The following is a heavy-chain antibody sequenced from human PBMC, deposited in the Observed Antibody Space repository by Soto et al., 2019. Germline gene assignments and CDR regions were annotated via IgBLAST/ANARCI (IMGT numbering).Heavy chain of an antibody. CDR1: GYTFTSYG. CDR2: ISAYNGNT. CDR3: ARATPIVVVYYYGMDV. D-gene: IGHD3-22*01. V-gene: IGHV1-18*01. J-gene: IGHJ6*02. Sequence: GASVKVSCKASGYTFTSYGISWVRQAPGQGLEWMGWISAYNGNTNYAQKLQGRVTMTTDTSTSTAYMELRSLRSDDTAVYYCARATPIVVVYYYGMDVWGQGTTVTVSS.